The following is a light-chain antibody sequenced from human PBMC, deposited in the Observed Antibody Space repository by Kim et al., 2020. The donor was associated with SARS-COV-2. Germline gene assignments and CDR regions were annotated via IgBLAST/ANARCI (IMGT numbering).Light chain of an antibody. Sequence: QSAAIATTGTRSDICDYTYVSWYRQHPNTAPKLIIYEDNKRPSGVSERFSGSKSGSTASLTISGLQPEDEAEYFCRSLIDRIDVDVFGTGTKVTVL. CDR2: EDN. J-gene: IGLJ1*01. CDR3: RSLIDRIDVDV. V-gene: IGLV2-14*01. CDR1: RSDICDYTY.